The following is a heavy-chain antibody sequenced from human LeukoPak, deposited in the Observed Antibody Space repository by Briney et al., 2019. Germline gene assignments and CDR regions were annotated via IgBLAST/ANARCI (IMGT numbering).Heavy chain of an antibody. CDR1: GFTFSTYG. J-gene: IGHJ4*02. Sequence: PGGSLRLSCAASGFTFSTYGMHWVRQAPGKGLEWVAVISYDGSNKYYADSVKGRFTISRDNAKNTVYLQMNSLRAEDTAVYYCARGGSGCFDYWGQGSLVTVSS. CDR2: ISYDGSNK. CDR3: ARGGSGCFDY. V-gene: IGHV3-30*03. D-gene: IGHD6-19*01.